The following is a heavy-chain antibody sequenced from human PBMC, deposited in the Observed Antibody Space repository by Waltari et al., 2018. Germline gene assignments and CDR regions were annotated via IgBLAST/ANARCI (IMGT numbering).Heavy chain of an antibody. CDR2: INQDGSVK. J-gene: IGHJ4*02. D-gene: IGHD2-15*01. CDR1: GFTYSRYW. CDR3: ARPEDMGKLYYF. Sequence: EVQLVESGGGLVQPGGSLRLSCEVSGFTYSRYWMTWLRQAPGKGLECVANINQDGSVKKYVDSVKGRFTVSRDNSKNSLYLQMNTLRADDTAIYYCARPEDMGKLYYFWGLGTLVTVSS. V-gene: IGHV3-7*03.